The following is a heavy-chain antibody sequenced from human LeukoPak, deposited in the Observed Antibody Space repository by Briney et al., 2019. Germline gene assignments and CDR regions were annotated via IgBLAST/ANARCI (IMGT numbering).Heavy chain of an antibody. D-gene: IGHD1-7*01. V-gene: IGHV4-59*08. Sequence: SETLSLTCAVSGGSISSYYWSRIRQPPGKGLEWIGYIYYSGSTNYNPSLKSRVTISVDTSKNQFSLKLSSVTAADTAVYYCARLDWNYEFYYYYGMDVWGQGTTVTVSS. CDR3: ARLDWNYEFYYYYGMDV. CDR2: IYYSGST. J-gene: IGHJ6*02. CDR1: GGSISSYY.